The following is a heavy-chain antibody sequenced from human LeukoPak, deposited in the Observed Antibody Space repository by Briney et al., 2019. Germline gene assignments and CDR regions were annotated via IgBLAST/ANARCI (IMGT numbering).Heavy chain of an antibody. CDR1: GSTFSSYS. V-gene: IGHV3-21*01. CDR3: ARAGCSSTSCYPGYDWFDP. J-gene: IGHJ5*02. D-gene: IGHD2-2*01. CDR2: ISSSSSYI. Sequence: GGSLRLSCAASGSTFSSYSMNWVRQAPGKGLEWVSSISSSSSYIYYAGSVKGRFTISRDNAKNSLYLQMNSLRAEDTAVYYCARAGCSSTSCYPGYDWFDPWGQGTLVTVSS.